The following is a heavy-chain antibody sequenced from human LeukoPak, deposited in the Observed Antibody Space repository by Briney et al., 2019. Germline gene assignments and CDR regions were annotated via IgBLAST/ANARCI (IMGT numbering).Heavy chain of an antibody. CDR3: ARDRPNTGFDFDY. D-gene: IGHD3-10*01. J-gene: IGHJ4*02. CDR1: GFTFRSYS. CDR2: ISSSSSYI. V-gene: IGHV3-21*01. Sequence: GSLRLSCAASGFTFRSYSMNWVRQAPGKGLEWVSSISSSSSYIYYADSMKGRFTISRDNAENSLYLQMDSLRDEDTAVYSCARDRPNTGFDFDYWGRGTQVTVSS.